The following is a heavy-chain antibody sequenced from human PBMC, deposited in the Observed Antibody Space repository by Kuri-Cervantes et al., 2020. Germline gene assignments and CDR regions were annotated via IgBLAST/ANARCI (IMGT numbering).Heavy chain of an antibody. V-gene: IGHV3-33*01. Sequence: GESLKISCAASGFTFSSYGMHWVRQAPGKGLEWVAVIWYDGRDKYYADSVKGRFTISRDNSKNTLYLQMNSLRAEDTAVYYCARDPLGGDYFDYWGQGTLVTVSS. D-gene: IGHD3-16*01. CDR1: GFTFSSYG. J-gene: IGHJ4*02. CDR3: ARDPLGGDYFDY. CDR2: IWYDGRDK.